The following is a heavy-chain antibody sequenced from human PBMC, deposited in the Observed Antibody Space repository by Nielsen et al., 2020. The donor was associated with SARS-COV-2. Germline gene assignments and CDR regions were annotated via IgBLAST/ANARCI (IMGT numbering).Heavy chain of an antibody. V-gene: IGHV3-21*01. Sequence: GESLKISCAASGFTFDDYAMNWVRQAPGKGLEWVSSISSSSSYIYYADSVKGRFTISRDNAKNSLYLQMNSLRAEDTAVYYCARDLGRGSSWYYGMDVWGQGTTVTVSS. D-gene: IGHD6-13*01. CDR3: ARDLGRGSSWYYGMDV. CDR2: ISSSSSYI. CDR1: GFTFDDYA. J-gene: IGHJ6*02.